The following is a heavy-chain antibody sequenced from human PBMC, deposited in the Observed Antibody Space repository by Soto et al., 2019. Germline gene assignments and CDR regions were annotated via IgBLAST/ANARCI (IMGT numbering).Heavy chain of an antibody. J-gene: IGHJ1*01. CDR3: ARGARIAAAAPEYFQH. CDR2: IIPILGIA. Sequence: QVQLVQSGAEAKKPGSSVKVSCKASGGTFSSYTISWVRQAPGQGLEWMGRIIPILGIANYAQKFQGRVTITADKSTSTAYMELSSLRSEDTAVYYCARGARIAAAAPEYFQHWGQGTLVTVSS. CDR1: GGTFSSYT. D-gene: IGHD6-13*01. V-gene: IGHV1-69*02.